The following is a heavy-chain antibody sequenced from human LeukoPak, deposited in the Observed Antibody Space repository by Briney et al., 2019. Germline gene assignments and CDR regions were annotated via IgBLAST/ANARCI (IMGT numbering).Heavy chain of an antibody. V-gene: IGHV3-23*01. D-gene: IGHD3-22*01. CDR1: GLTFSSYA. CDR3: AKRAYEDRGYVDY. Sequence: GGSLRLSCAASGLTFSSYAMSWVRQAPGKGLEWVSTISGSAGTTYHADSVKGRFTISRDNSKNTLSLQMNSLRAEDTAVYYCAKRAYEDRGYVDYWGQGTLVTVSS. CDR2: ISGSAGTT. J-gene: IGHJ4*02.